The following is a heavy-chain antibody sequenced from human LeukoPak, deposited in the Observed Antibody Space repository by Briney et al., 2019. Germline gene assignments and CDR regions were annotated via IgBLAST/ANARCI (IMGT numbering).Heavy chain of an antibody. V-gene: IGHV3-23*01. CDR1: GFTFSNYG. CDR3: ARDSGSYRYYFDY. D-gene: IGHD1-26*01. Sequence: GGSLRLSCAASGFTFSNYGMNWVRQAPGKGLEWVSGITGSGGTTYYADSVKGRFTISRDNSKITLYLQMNSPRAEDTAAYYCARDSGSYRYYFDYWGQGTLVTVSS. CDR2: ITGSGGTT. J-gene: IGHJ4*02.